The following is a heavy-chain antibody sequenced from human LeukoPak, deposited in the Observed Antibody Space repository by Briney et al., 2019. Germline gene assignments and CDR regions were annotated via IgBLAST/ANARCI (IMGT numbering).Heavy chain of an antibody. Sequence: SETLSLTCTVSGGSISSGGYYWSWIRRHPGKGLEWIGYIYYSGSTYYNPSLKSRVTISVDTSKNQFSLKLSSVTAADTAVYYCARVAGYPNYYFDYWGQGTLVTVSS. J-gene: IGHJ4*02. CDR1: GGSISSGGYY. D-gene: IGHD5-12*01. CDR2: IYYSGST. V-gene: IGHV4-31*03. CDR3: ARVAGYPNYYFDY.